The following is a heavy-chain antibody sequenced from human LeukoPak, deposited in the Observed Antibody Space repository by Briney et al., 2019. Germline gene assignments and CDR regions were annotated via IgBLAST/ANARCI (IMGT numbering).Heavy chain of an antibody. CDR3: ARARDCCSGGSCRAFYY. CDR2: ISGSGGSR. Sequence: GGSLRLSCAVSGSTFSSHGMDWVRQAPGKGLEWVSAISGSGGSRNYADSVKGRFTISRGNSKSTLYLQMNSLRAEDTAVYHCARARDCCSGGSCRAFYYWGQGTLVTVSS. D-gene: IGHD2-15*01. V-gene: IGHV3-23*01. CDR1: GSTFSSHG. J-gene: IGHJ4*02.